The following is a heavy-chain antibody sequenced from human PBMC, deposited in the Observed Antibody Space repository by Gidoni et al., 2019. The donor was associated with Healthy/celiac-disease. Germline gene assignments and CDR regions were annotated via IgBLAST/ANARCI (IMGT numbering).Heavy chain of an antibody. CDR3: AKGYYDILTGSPKYFQH. V-gene: IGHV3-23*01. CDR2: NSGRGGST. Sequence: EVQLLESGGGLVQPGGSLRLSCAASGFTFSSFAMNWVRQAPGKGLEWVSANSGRGGSTDYADSVKGRFTISRDNSKNTLYLQMNSLRAEDTAAYYCAKGYYDILTGSPKYFQHWGQGTLVIVSS. CDR1: GFTFSSFA. D-gene: IGHD3-9*01. J-gene: IGHJ1*01.